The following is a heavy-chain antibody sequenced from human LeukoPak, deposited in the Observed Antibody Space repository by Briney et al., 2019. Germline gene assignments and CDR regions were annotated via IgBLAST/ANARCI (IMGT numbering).Heavy chain of an antibody. J-gene: IGHJ4*02. CDR2: ISGSGGST. D-gene: IGHD3-22*01. CDR1: GFTFSSYA. CDR3: AKFDSSGYQYYFDY. Sequence: PGGSLRLSCAAPGFTFSSYAMSWVRQAPGKGLEWVSAISGSGGSTYYADSVKGRFTISRDNSKNTLYVQMNSLRAEDTAVYYCAKFDSSGYQYYFDYWGQGTLVTVSS. V-gene: IGHV3-23*01.